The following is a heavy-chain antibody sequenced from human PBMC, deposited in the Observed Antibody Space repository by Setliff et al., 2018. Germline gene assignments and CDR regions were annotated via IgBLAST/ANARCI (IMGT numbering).Heavy chain of an antibody. CDR2: ISSNGGST. V-gene: IGHV3-64*01. D-gene: IGHD6-19*01. Sequence: PGGSLRLSCAASGFTFSSYAMHWVRQAPGKELEYVSAISSNGGSTYYANSVKGRFTISRDNSKNTLYLQMGSLRAEDMAVYYCARSRTGEYSSGWLNWFDPWGQGTLVTVSS. J-gene: IGHJ5*02. CDR1: GFTFSSYA. CDR3: ARSRTGEYSSGWLNWFDP.